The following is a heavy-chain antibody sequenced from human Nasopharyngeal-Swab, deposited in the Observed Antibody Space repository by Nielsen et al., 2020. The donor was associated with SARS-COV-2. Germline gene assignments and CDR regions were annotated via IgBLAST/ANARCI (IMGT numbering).Heavy chain of an antibody. V-gene: IGHV1-2*06. J-gene: IGHJ4*02. D-gene: IGHD3-10*01. CDR2: INPNSGGT. Sequence: WVRQAPGQGLEWMGRINPNSGGTNYAQKFQGRVTMTRDTSISTAYMELSRLRSDDTAVYYCAKDVSNYGSGSSWDIDYWGQGTLVTVSS. CDR3: AKDVSNYGSGSSWDIDY.